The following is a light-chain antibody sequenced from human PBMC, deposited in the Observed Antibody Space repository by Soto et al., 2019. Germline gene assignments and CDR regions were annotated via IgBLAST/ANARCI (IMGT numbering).Light chain of an antibody. Sequence: QLVLTQSSSASASLGSSVKLTCTLRSGHSSYIIAWHQQQPGKAPRYLMKVEGSGSYNKGSGVPDRFSGSSSGADRYLTISNLQFEDVADYYCETWDSNTRVFGGGTKLTVL. CDR3: ETWDSNTRV. CDR1: SGHSSYI. V-gene: IGLV4-60*02. J-gene: IGLJ3*02. CDR2: VEGSGSY.